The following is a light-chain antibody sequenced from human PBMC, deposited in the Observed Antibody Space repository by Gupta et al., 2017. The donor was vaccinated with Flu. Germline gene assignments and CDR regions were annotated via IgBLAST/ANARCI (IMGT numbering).Light chain of an antibody. Sequence: QSALTPPAPVSGSPGQSLTISCTGTSSDVGGYNYVSWYQQHPGKAPKLMIDEVSNRPSGVSNRFSGSKAGNTASLTISGLQAEDEADYYCSSDTSSSTGVFGGGTKLTVL. V-gene: IGLV2-14*01. J-gene: IGLJ3*02. CDR3: SSDTSSSTGV. CDR2: EVS. CDR1: SSDVGGYNY.